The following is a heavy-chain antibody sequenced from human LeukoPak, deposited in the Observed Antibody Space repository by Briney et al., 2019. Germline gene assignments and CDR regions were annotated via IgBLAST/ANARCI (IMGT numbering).Heavy chain of an antibody. CDR3: AREYCSSTSCLYDY. CDR2: ISSSSSTI. V-gene: IGHV3-48*01. Sequence: GGSQRLSCAASGFTFSSYSMHWVRQPPGKGLEWVSYISSSSSTIYYADSVKGRFTISRDKAKNSLYLQMNSLRAEDTAVYYCAREYCSSTSCLYDYWGQGTLVTVSS. CDR1: GFTFSSYS. J-gene: IGHJ4*02. D-gene: IGHD2-2*01.